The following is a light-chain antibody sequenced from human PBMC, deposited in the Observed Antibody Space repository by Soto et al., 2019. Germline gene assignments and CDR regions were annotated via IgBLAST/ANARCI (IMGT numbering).Light chain of an antibody. CDR1: HSISNC. CDR2: DAS. CDR3: QQYYGSPPWT. Sequence: DIQMTQSPSTLSASVGYRVTITCRASHSISNCLAWYQKKPGRGPDLLIFDASRLEGGVPSRFSGSGSGAEFTLTISSLQPEDFATYYCQQYYGSPPWTFGQGTKVEV. V-gene: IGKV1-5*01. J-gene: IGKJ1*01.